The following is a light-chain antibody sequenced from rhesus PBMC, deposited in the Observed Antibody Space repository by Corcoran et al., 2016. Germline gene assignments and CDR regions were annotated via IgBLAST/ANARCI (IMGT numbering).Light chain of an antibody. V-gene: IGKV3S9*01. CDR2: GAS. CDR3: QQYNNWNS. CDR1: QSVSSY. Sequence: EIVMTQSPATLSLSPGERATLSCRASQSVSSYVAWYQQKPEQTPTLLIYGASSRATGNPDSFSGSGSGTDFPLIISSLEPEDVGVYYCQQYNNWNSFGQGTKVEIK. J-gene: IGKJ2*01.